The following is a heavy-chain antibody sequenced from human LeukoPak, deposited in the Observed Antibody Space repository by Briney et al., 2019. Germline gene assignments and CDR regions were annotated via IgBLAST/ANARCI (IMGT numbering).Heavy chain of an antibody. D-gene: IGHD4-17*01. V-gene: IGHV3-23*01. J-gene: IGHJ5*02. CDR2: ISGSGGST. Sequence: GGSLRLSCAASGFTFSSYAMSWVRQAPGKGLEWVATISGSGGSTYYADSVKGRFTISRDNSKNTLYLQMNSLRAEDTAVYYCATGRLYGDCFDPWGQGTLVTVSS. CDR3: ATGRLYGDCFDP. CDR1: GFTFSSYA.